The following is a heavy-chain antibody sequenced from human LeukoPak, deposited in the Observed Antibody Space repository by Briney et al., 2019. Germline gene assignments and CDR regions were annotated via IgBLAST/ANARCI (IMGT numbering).Heavy chain of an antibody. CDR1: GGSISSSNW. CDR2: IYHSGST. Sequence: SETLSLTCAVSGGSISSSNWWSWVRQPPGKGLEWIGEIYHSGSTNYNPSLKSRVTISVDKSKNQFSLKLSSVTAADTAVYYCARDDVDTAMPRGYYYYGMDVWGQGTTVTVSS. D-gene: IGHD5-18*01. V-gene: IGHV4-4*02. CDR3: ARDDVDTAMPRGYYYYGMDV. J-gene: IGHJ6*02.